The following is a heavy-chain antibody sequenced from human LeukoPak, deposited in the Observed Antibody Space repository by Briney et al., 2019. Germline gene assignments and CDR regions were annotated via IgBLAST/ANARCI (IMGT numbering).Heavy chain of an antibody. CDR2: IKQDGSEK. Sequence: GGSLRLSCAASGFTFSSYWMSWVRQAPGKGLEWVANIKQDGSEKYYVDSVKGRFTISRDNAKNSLYLQMNSLRAEDTAVYYCARDRGSSWYHTPAFDIWGQGTMVTVSS. CDR3: ARDRGSSWYHTPAFDI. D-gene: IGHD6-13*01. V-gene: IGHV3-7*01. CDR1: GFTFSSYW. J-gene: IGHJ3*02.